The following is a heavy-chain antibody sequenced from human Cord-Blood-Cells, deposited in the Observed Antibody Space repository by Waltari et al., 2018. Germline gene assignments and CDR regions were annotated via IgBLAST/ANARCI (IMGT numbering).Heavy chain of an antibody. D-gene: IGHD1-26*01. V-gene: IGHV3-23*01. CDR2: ISGSGGST. CDR1: GFTFSSYA. Sequence: EVQLLESGGGLVQPGGSLRLSCAASGFTFSSYAMSWVLQAPGKGLEWVSAISGSGGSTDYADSVKGRFTISRDNSKNTLYLQMNSLRAEDTAVYYCAKDLEGGDWFDPWGQGTLVTVSS. CDR3: AKDLEGGDWFDP. J-gene: IGHJ5*02.